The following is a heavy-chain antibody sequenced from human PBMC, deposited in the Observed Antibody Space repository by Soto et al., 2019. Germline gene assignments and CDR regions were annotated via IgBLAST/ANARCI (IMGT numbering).Heavy chain of an antibody. CDR1: GFTFSSYS. CDR2: ISSSSSYI. Sequence: EVQLVESGGGLVKPGGSLRLSCAASGFTFSSYSMNWVRQAPGKGLEWVSSISSSSSYIYYADSVKGRFTISRDNAKNSLYLQMNSLRAEDTAVYYCARPNRQYCSGGSCYPGPFDYWGQGTLVTVSS. D-gene: IGHD2-15*01. V-gene: IGHV3-21*01. CDR3: ARPNRQYCSGGSCYPGPFDY. J-gene: IGHJ4*02.